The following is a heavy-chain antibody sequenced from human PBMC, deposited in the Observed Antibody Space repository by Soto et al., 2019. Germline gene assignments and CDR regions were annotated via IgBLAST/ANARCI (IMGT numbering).Heavy chain of an antibody. CDR3: ARDPTYDFWSSDSGY. D-gene: IGHD3-3*01. Sequence: ASVKVSCKASGYTFTGYYMHWVRQAPGQGLEWMGWINPNSGGTNYAQKFQGRVTMTRDTSISTAYMELSRLRSDDTAVYYCARDPTYDFWSSDSGYWGQGTLVTVSS. CDR1: GYTFTGYY. CDR2: INPNSGGT. V-gene: IGHV1-2*02. J-gene: IGHJ4*02.